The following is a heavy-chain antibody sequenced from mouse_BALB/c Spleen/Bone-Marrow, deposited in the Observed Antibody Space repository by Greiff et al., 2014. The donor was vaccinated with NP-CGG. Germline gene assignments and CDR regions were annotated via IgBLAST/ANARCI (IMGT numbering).Heavy chain of an antibody. V-gene: IGHV1-54*01. Sequence: VQLVESGAELVRPGTSVKVSCKGFGYAFTNYLIEWVKQRPGQGLEWIGVINSGSGGTKYNEKFKGKATLTADKSSSTAYMQLSSLTSDDSAVYFCARAITDAMDYWGQGTSVTVSS. CDR1: GYAFTNYL. CDR2: INSGSGGT. CDR3: ARAITDAMDY. J-gene: IGHJ4*01. D-gene: IGHD2-4*01.